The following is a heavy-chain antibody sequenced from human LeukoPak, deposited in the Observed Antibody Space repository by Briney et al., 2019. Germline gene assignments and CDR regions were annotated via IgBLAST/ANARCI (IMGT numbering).Heavy chain of an antibody. V-gene: IGHV1-2*02. Sequence: ASAKVSCKASGYTFTGYYMHWVRQAPGQGLEWMGWINPNSGGTNYAQKFQGRVTMTRDTSISTAYMELSRLRSDDAAVYYCARDRGTTVIASFDYWGQGTLVTVSS. J-gene: IGHJ4*02. CDR1: GYTFTGYY. CDR3: ARDRGTTVIASFDY. CDR2: INPNSGGT. D-gene: IGHD4-17*01.